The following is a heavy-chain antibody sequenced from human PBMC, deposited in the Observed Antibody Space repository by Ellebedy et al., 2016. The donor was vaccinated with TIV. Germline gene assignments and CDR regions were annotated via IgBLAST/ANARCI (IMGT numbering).Heavy chain of an antibody. D-gene: IGHD4-17*01. V-gene: IGHV4-39*01. CDR3: ARRPVSGDFETVFDR. J-gene: IGHJ4*02. CDR2: MNYIGSA. CDR1: GGSISSRDYF. Sequence: PGGSLRLSCSVSGGSISSRDYFWGWVRQPPGKGLDWIGNMNYIGSAYYNPSLKSRVTISIDTSKNQFSLKLNFVSAADTAVYFCARRPVSGDFETVFDRWGPGILVTVSS.